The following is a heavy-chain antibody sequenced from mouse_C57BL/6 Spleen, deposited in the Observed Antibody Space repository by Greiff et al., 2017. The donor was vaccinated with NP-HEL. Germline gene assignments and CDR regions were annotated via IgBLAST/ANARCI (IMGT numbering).Heavy chain of an antibody. D-gene: IGHD1-1*01. V-gene: IGHV1-53*01. J-gene: IGHJ3*01. CDR3: ARAYVSNPAWFAY. Sequence: QVQLQQSGTELVKPGASVKLSCKASGYTFTSYWMHWVKQRPGQGLEWIGNINPSNGGTNYNEKFKSKATLTVDKSSSTAYMQLGSLTSEDSAVDYCARAYVSNPAWFAYWGQGTLVTVSA. CDR1: GYTFTSYW. CDR2: INPSNGGT.